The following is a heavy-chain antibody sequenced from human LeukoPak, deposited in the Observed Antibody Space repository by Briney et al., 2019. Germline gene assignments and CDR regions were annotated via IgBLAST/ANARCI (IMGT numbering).Heavy chain of an antibody. J-gene: IGHJ4*02. V-gene: IGHV3-23*01. D-gene: IGHD6-19*01. CDR3: AKRSSGWDYYFDY. Sequence: GGSLRLSCAASGFTFSSYAMCWVRQAPGKGLEWVSAISGSGGSTYYADSVKGRFTISRDNSKNTLYLQMNSLRAEDTAVYYCAKRSSGWDYYFDYWGQGTLVTVSS. CDR1: GFTFSSYA. CDR2: ISGSGGST.